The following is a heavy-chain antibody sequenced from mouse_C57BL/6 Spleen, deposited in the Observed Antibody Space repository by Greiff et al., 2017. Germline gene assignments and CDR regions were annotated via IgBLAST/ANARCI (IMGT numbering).Heavy chain of an antibody. CDR1: GFTFTDYY. D-gene: IGHD1-1*01. J-gene: IGHJ3*01. CDR2: IRNKANGYTT. CDR3: ARYDTTVVAPFAY. V-gene: IGHV7-3*01. Sequence: DVMLVESGGGLVQPGGSLSLSCAASGFTFTDYYMSWVRQPPGKALEWLGFIRNKANGYTTEYSASVKGRFTISRDNSQSILYLQMNALRAEDSATYYCARYDTTVVAPFAYWGQGTLVTVSA.